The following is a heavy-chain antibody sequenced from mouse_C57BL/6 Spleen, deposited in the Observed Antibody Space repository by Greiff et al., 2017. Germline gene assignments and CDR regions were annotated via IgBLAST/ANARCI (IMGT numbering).Heavy chain of an antibody. CDR3: ARSRCGSRDYAMDY. J-gene: IGHJ4*01. D-gene: IGHD1-1*01. Sequence: VQLQQPGTELVKPGASVKLSCKASGYTFTSYWMHWVKQRPGQGLEWIGNINPSNGGTNSNEQFKSKATLTVDQSSSTAYMQLSSLTSEDAAVYYCARSRCGSRDYAMDYWGQGTSVTVSS. CDR2: INPSNGGT. CDR1: GYTFTSYW. V-gene: IGHV1-53*01.